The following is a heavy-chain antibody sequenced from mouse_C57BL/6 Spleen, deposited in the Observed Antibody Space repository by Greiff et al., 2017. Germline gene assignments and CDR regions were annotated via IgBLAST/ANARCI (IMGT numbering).Heavy chain of an antibody. CDR1: GYAFSSSW. J-gene: IGHJ4*01. CDR2: IYPGDGDT. Sequence: VQLQQSGPELVKPGASVKISCKASGYAFSSSWMNWVKQRPGKGLEWIGRIYPGDGDTNYNGKFKGKATLTADKSSSTAYMQLSSLTSEDSAVDFCARSGLDAMDYWGQGTSVTVSS. V-gene: IGHV1-82*01. CDR3: ARSGLDAMDY. D-gene: IGHD3-1*01.